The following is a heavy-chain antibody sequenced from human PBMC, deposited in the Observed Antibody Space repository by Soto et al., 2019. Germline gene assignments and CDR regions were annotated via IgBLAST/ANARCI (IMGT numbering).Heavy chain of an antibody. D-gene: IGHD4-17*01. V-gene: IGHV3-73*01. CDR2: IRSKANSYAT. CDR1: GFTFSGSA. CDR3: RLAQGGDYGDYFDY. Sequence: GGSLRLSCAASGFTFSGSAMHWVRQASGKGLEWVGRIRSKANSYATAYAASVKGRFTISRDDSKNTAYLQTNSLKTEDTAVYYCRLAQGGDYGDYFDYWGQGTLVTVSS. J-gene: IGHJ4*02.